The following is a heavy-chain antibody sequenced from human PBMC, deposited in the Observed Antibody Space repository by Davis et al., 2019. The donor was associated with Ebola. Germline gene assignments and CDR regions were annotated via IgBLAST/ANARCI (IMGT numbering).Heavy chain of an antibody. J-gene: IGHJ5*02. CDR2: IYSGGST. CDR1: GFTFSSYA. V-gene: IGHV3-23*03. CDR3: AKSEGYYDFWSGYYNPNWFDP. Sequence: GGSLRLSCAASGFTFSSYAMSWVRQAPGKGLEWVSVIYSGGSTYYADSVKGRFTISRDNSKNTLYLQMNSLRAEDTAVYYCAKSEGYYDFWSGYYNPNWFDPWGQGTLVTVSS. D-gene: IGHD3-3*01.